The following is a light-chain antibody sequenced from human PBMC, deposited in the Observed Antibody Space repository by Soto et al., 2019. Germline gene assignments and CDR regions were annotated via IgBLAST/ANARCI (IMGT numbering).Light chain of an antibody. J-gene: IGKJ4*01. CDR3: QKYGSSPRT. V-gene: IGKV3-20*01. CDR2: GES. CDR1: QSVSSN. Sequence: EVVMTQSPTILSVSPGERASLSCRASQSVSSNLAWYQQEPGQAPRILIYGESSRATGIPDRLSGSGSGTDFTLTISRLEPEDFAVYYCQKYGSSPRTCGGGTKVDIK.